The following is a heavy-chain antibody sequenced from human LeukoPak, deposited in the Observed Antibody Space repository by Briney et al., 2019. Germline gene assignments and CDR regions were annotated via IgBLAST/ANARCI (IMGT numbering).Heavy chain of an antibody. CDR1: ANNFNSYY. D-gene: IGHD6-13*01. CDR2: INPSGGST. J-gene: IGHJ4*02. V-gene: IGHV1-46*02. CDR3: ARAVDTSTWINFDY. Sequence: ASVKVSCKASANNFNSYYIHWVRQAPGQGLEWMGIINPSGGSTSYAQNFQGRVTMTRDTSTSTVYMELSSLRSEDTAVYYCARAVDTSTWINFDYWGQGTLLTVSS.